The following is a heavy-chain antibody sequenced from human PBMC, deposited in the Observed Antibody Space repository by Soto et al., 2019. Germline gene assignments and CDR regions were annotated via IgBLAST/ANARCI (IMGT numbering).Heavy chain of an antibody. J-gene: IGHJ4*02. V-gene: IGHV3-30*18. D-gene: IGHD3-16*01. CDR1: GFTCNSYG. Sequence: GECLRLSCSASGFTCNSYGMHWCRHSPVKGLEWVSLISYDGTNKYYADSVKGRFTISRDNSKNTLYLQMNSLRPEDTALYFCANDMLIRGFSGAAYFYVWGQRAQVTVS. CDR2: ISYDGTNK. CDR3: ANDMLIRGFSGAAYFYV.